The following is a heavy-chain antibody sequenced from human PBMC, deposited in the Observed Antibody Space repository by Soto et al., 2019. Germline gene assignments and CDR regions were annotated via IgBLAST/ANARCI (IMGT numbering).Heavy chain of an antibody. V-gene: IGHV1-3*01. D-gene: IGHD1-1*01. CDR1: GYTFTSYA. CDR2: INAGNGNT. CDR3: ARAGTTGTTEYYFDY. J-gene: IGHJ4*02. Sequence: ASVKVSCKASGYTFTSYAMHWVRQAPGQRLEWMGWINAGNGNTKYSQKFQGRVTITRDTSASTAYMELSSLRSEDTAVYYCARAGTTGTTEYYFDYWGQGTLVTVSS.